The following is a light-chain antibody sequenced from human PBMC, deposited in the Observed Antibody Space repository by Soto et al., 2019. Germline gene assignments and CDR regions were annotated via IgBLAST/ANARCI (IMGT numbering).Light chain of an antibody. CDR1: QSISSW. J-gene: IGKJ5*01. Sequence: IQMTQSPSTLSASVGDRVTITCRASQSISSWLAWYQQKPGKGPKLLIYDASSLESGVPSRFGGSGSGTEFTLTISSLQPDDFATYYCQQYNSYSPITFGQGTRLEI. V-gene: IGKV1-5*01. CDR2: DAS. CDR3: QQYNSYSPIT.